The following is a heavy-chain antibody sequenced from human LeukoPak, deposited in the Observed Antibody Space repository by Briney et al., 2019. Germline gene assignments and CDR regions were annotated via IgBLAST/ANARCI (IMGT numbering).Heavy chain of an antibody. D-gene: IGHD3-10*01. CDR1: GYTFTSYD. CDR2: MNPNSGNT. V-gene: IGHV1-8*03. CDR3: ARVRPRNYYYYMDV. J-gene: IGHJ6*03. Sequence: ASVKVSCKASGYTFTSYDINWVRQATGQGLEWMGWMNPNSGNTGYAQKFQGRVTITRNTSISTAYMELSSLRSEDTAVYYCARVRPRNYYYYMDVWGKGTTVTVSS.